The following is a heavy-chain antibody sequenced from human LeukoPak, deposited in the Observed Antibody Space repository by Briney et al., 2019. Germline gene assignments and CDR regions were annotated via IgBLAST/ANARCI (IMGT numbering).Heavy chain of an antibody. CDR2: ISGSSSTI. D-gene: IGHD3-3*01. CDR1: GFTFSTYS. V-gene: IGHV3-48*01. J-gene: IGHJ4*02. Sequence: PGGSLRLSCAASGFTFSTYSMNWVRQAPGKGLEWVSYISGSSSTIYYADSVKGRFTISRDNAKKSLYMQMKSLRAEDTAVYYCARAPMFTIFGVLTDFDYWGQGTLVTVSS. CDR3: ARAPMFTIFGVLTDFDY.